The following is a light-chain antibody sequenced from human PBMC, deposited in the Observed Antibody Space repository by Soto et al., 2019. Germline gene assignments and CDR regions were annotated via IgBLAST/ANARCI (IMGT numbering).Light chain of an antibody. Sequence: VGDRVPIPCRASQSISSYLNWYQQKPGKAPKLLIYAASSLQSGVPSRFSGSGSGTDFTLTISSLQPEDFATYYCQQSYSTPLTFGGGTKVDIK. V-gene: IGKV1-39*01. CDR3: QQSYSTPLT. CDR2: AAS. CDR1: QSISSY. J-gene: IGKJ4*01.